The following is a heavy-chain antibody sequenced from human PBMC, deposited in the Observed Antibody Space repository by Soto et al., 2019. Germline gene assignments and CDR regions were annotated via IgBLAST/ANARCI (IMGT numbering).Heavy chain of an antibody. V-gene: IGHV1-69*12. J-gene: IGHJ3*02. D-gene: IGHD3-22*01. CDR2: IIPIFGTA. CDR3: ARGRYYYDSSGSFGSDAFDI. CDR1: RGTFSSYA. Sequence: QVQLVQSGAEVKKPGSSVKVSCKASRGTFSSYAISWVRQAPGQGLEWMGGIIPIFGTANYAQKFQGRVTITADESTSTAYMELSSLRSEDTAVYYCARGRYYYDSSGSFGSDAFDIWGQGTMVAVSS.